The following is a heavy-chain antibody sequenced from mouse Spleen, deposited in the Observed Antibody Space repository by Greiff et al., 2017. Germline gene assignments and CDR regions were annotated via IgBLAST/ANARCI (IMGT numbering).Heavy chain of an antibody. CDR3: ARSYYGNSYAMDY. J-gene: IGHJ4*01. D-gene: IGHD2-10*01. V-gene: IGHV7-3*01. CDR2: IRNKANGYTT. CDR1: GFTFTDYY. Sequence: EVQLQESGGGLVQPGGSLSLSCAASGFTFTDYYMSWVRQPPGTALEWLGFIRNKANGYTTEYSASVKGRFTISRDNSQSILYLQMNALRAEDSATYYCARSYYGNSYAMDYWGQGTSVTVSS.